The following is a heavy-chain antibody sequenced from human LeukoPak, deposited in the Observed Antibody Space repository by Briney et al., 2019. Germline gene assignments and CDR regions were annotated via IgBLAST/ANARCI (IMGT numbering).Heavy chain of an antibody. D-gene: IGHD3-3*01. J-gene: IGHJ4*02. CDR3: ARLGAGPTYYDFWSGYSSFYFDY. Sequence: SETLSLTCTVSGGSTSSSNFYWGWIRQPPGMGLEWIGGIHYSGNTYDNRSLKSRVTISIDTSKNQFSLKLSSVHAADTAVYYCARLGAGPTYYDFWSGYSSFYFDYWGQGTLVTVSS. CDR1: GGSTSSSNFY. V-gene: IGHV4-39*01. CDR2: IHYSGNT.